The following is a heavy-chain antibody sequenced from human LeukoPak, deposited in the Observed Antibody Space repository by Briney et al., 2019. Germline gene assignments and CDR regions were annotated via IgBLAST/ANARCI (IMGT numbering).Heavy chain of an antibody. J-gene: IGHJ5*02. CDR1: GFTFSSYS. V-gene: IGHV3-21*04. CDR3: AKDMVGYCSGGSCSWFDP. D-gene: IGHD2-15*01. CDR2: ISSSSSYI. Sequence: GGSLRLSCAASGFTFSSYSMNWVRQAPGKGLEWVSSISSSSSYIYYADSVKGRFTISRDNAKNSLYLQMNSLRAEDTALYYCAKDMVGYCSGGSCSWFDPWGQGTLVTVSS.